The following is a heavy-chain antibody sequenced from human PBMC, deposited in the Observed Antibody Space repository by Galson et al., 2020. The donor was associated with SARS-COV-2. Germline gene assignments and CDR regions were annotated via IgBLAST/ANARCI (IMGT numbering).Heavy chain of an antibody. CDR3: ARAPTVGTGHYYYYYMDV. D-gene: IGHD6-13*01. V-gene: IGHV4-30-2*01. CDR1: GGSISSGGYS. Sequence: SETLSLTCAVSGGSISSGGYSWSWIRQPPGKGLEWIGYIYHSGSTYYNPSLKSRVTISVDRSKNQFSLKLSSVTAADTAVYYCARAPTVGTGHYYYYYMDVWGKGTTVTVSS. CDR2: IYHSGST. J-gene: IGHJ6*03.